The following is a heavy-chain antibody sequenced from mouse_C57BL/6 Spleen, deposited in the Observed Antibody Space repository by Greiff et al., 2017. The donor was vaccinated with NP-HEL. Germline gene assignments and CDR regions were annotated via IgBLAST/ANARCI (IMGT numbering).Heavy chain of an antibody. V-gene: IGHV1-42*01. J-gene: IGHJ1*03. CDR3: ARAGYYYGSGYWYVDV. Sequence: VQLQQSGPELVKPGASVKISCKASGYSFTGYYMNWVKQSPEKSLEWIGEINPSTGGTTYNQKFKAKATLTVDKSSSTAYMQLKSLTSEVSAVYYCARAGYYYGSGYWYVDVWGTGTTVTVSS. CDR1: GYSFTGYY. D-gene: IGHD1-1*01. CDR2: INPSTGGT.